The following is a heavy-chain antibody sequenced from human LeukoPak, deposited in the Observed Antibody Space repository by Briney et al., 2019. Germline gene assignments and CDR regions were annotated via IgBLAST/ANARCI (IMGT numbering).Heavy chain of an antibody. V-gene: IGHV4-61*01. CDR2: IYYSGST. J-gene: IGHJ4*02. CDR1: GGSVSSGSYY. CDR3: ARVLWFGELFHFDY. Sequence: SETLSLTCTVSGGSVSSGSYYWSWIRQPPGKGLEWIGYIYYSGSTNYNHHLKSRVTISVDTSKNQFALKLCSVTAADTAVYYCARVLWFGELFHFDYWGQGTLVTVSS. D-gene: IGHD3-10*01.